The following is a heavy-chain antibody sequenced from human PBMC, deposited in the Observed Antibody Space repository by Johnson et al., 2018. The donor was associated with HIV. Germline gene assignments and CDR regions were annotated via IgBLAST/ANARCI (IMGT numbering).Heavy chain of an antibody. CDR1: GFTFSSYA. V-gene: IGHV3-9*01. CDR2: ISWNSGSI. CDR3: AKDIRGSLGAFDI. J-gene: IGHJ3*02. Sequence: VQLVESGGGVVQPGRSLRLSCAASGFTFSSYAMHWVRQAPGKGLEWVSGISWNSGSIGYADSVKGRFTISRDNAKNSLYLQMNSLRAEDTALYYCAKDIRGSLGAFDIWGQGTMVTVSS. D-gene: IGHD1-26*01.